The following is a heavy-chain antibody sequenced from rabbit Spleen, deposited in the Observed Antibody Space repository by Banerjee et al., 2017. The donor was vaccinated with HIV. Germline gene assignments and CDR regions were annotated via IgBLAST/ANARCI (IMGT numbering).Heavy chain of an antibody. D-gene: IGHD1-1*01. Sequence: QEQLVESGGGLVKPEGSLTLTCKASGFSFSDRDVMCWVRQAPGKGLEWIACIDTSDGDTDYANWPKGRFTISKTSSTTVTLQMTGLTAADTATYFCARNYVNTFDPWGQGTLVTVS. CDR1: GFSFSDRDV. J-gene: IGHJ2*01. CDR3: ARNYVNTFDP. CDR2: IDTSDGDT. V-gene: IGHV1S45*01.